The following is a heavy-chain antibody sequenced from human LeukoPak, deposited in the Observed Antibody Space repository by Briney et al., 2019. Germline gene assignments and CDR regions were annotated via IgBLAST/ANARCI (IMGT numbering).Heavy chain of an antibody. Sequence: PSQTLSLTCTVSGGSISSGGYYWSWIRQHPGKGLEWIGHIDDSGNAYYNPSLKSRITISVHTSKNEFSLRLSSVTAADTAVYYCARDRGMDVWGQGTTVTVSS. V-gene: IGHV4-31*03. CDR3: ARDRGMDV. CDR2: IDDSGNA. CDR1: GGSISSGGYY. J-gene: IGHJ6*02.